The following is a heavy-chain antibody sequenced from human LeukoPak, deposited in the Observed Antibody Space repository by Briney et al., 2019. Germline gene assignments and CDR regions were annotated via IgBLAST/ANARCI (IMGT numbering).Heavy chain of an antibody. CDR1: GYTFTGYY. D-gene: IGHD5-24*01. Sequence: ASVKVSCKASGYTFTGYYIHWVRQAPGQGLEWMGWLNPNSGDTNYAQKFQGRVSMTRDTSISTAYMDLSDLRSDDTAVYYCARGRNIEMTTMSGWSDYWGQGTLVTVSS. CDR2: LNPNSGDT. V-gene: IGHV1-2*02. CDR3: ARGRNIEMTTMSGWSDY. J-gene: IGHJ4*02.